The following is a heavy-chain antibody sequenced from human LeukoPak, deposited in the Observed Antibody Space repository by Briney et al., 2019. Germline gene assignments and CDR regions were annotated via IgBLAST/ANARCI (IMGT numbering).Heavy chain of an antibody. V-gene: IGHV4-38-2*01. CDR1: GGCFSGYY. D-gene: IGHD2/OR15-2a*01. CDR3: ARSGDPLLSEIFDY. Sequence: SETLSLTCAVYGGCFSGYYWGWIRQPPGKGLEWIGSIYHSGSTYYNPSLKSRVTISVDTSKNQFSLKLSSVTAADTAVYYCARSGDPLLSEIFDYWGQGTLVTVSS. J-gene: IGHJ4*02. CDR2: IYHSGST.